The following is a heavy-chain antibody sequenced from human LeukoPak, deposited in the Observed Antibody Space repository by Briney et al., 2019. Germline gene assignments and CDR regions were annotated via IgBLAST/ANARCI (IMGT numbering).Heavy chain of an antibody. Sequence: ASVKVSCKASGYTFTFYGINWVRQAPGQGLEWMRWISAYNGNTNYAQKLQGRVTMTTDTSTSTAYMELRSLRSDDTAVYYCARDPGSFLSGSGWLNWFEPWGQGTLVTVSS. D-gene: IGHD6-19*01. CDR2: ISAYNGNT. CDR1: GYTFTFYG. CDR3: ARDPGSFLSGSGWLNWFEP. J-gene: IGHJ5*02. V-gene: IGHV1-18*01.